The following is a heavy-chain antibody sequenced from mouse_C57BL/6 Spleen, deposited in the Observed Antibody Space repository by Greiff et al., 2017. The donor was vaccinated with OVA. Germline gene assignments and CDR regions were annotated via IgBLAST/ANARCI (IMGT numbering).Heavy chain of an antibody. D-gene: IGHD3-2*02. J-gene: IGHJ3*01. CDR3: TREGQLRLAWFAY. CDR1: GYTFTSYW. Sequence: VQLQQPGAELVKPGASVKMSCKASGYTFTSYWITWVKQRPGQGLEWIGAIYPGNSDTSYNQKFKGKAKLTAVTSASTAYMELSSLTNEDSAVYYCTREGQLRLAWFAYWGQGTLVTVSA. V-gene: IGHV1-5*01. CDR2: IYPGNSDT.